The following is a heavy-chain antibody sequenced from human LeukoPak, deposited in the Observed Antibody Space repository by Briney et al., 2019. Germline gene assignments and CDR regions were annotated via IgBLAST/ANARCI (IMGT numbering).Heavy chain of an antibody. CDR3: ARDIRREMAIPFDV. CDR2: IKQDGSEK. J-gene: IGHJ3*01. CDR1: GFTFSSYW. D-gene: IGHD5-24*01. Sequence: GGSLRLSCAASGFTFSSYWMSWVRQAPGKGLEWVANIKQDGSEKYYVDSVKGRFTISRDNAKNSLYLQMNSLRAEDTAVYYCARDIRREMAIPFDVWGQGTLVTVSS. V-gene: IGHV3-7*01.